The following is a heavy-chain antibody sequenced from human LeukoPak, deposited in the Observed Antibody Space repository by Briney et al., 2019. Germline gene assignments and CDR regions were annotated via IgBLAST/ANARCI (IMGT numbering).Heavy chain of an antibody. CDR3: ARGALAGNIAAAGTIYYFDY. Sequence: ASVKVSCKASGGTFSSYAISWVRQAPGQGLEWMGGIIPIFGTANYAQKFQGRVTITADKSTNTAYMELSSLRSEDTAVYYCARGALAGNIAAAGTIYYFDYWGQGTLVTVSS. J-gene: IGHJ4*02. D-gene: IGHD6-13*01. CDR1: GGTFSSYA. V-gene: IGHV1-69*06. CDR2: IIPIFGTA.